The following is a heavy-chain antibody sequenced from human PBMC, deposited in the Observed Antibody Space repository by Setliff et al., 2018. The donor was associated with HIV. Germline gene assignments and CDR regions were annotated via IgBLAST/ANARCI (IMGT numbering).Heavy chain of an antibody. CDR2: IYTSGST. J-gene: IGHJ4*02. CDR3: ARDFVHLTNYYDSDRYVY. CDR1: GGSISSGSYY. Sequence: SETLSLTCTVSGGSISSGSYYWSWIRQPAGKGLEWIGHIYTSGSTNYNPSLKSRVTMSVDTSKNQFSLKLTSVTAADTAVYYCARDFVHLTNYYDSDRYVYWGQGTLVTVSS. D-gene: IGHD3-22*01. V-gene: IGHV4-61*09.